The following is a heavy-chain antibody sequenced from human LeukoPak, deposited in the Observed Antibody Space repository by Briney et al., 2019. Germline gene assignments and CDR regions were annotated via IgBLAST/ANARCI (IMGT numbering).Heavy chain of an antibody. CDR2: IYYSGST. D-gene: IGHD3-3*01. J-gene: IGHJ3*02. CDR1: GGSISSGDYY. V-gene: IGHV4-30-4*01. CDR3: ARPAPPYYDFWSGYYTNAFDI. Sequence: SETLSLTCTVSGGSISSGDYYWSWIRQPPGKGLEWIGYIYYSGSTYYNPSLKSRVTISVDTSKNQFSLKLSSVTAADTAVYYCARPAPPYYDFWSGYYTNAFDIWGQGTMVTVSS.